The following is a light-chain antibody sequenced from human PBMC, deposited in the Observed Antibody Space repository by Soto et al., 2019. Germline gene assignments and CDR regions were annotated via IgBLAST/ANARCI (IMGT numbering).Light chain of an antibody. V-gene: IGKV3-11*01. CDR2: DAS. CDR3: QQRSTWPLT. J-gene: IGKJ3*01. CDR1: QSVGTY. Sequence: EIVLTQSPATLSLSPGERATLSCRASQSVGTYLVWYQQKPGQAPRLLISDASNSATGIAARFSGGGSATDFTLTISILQPEVVADYCCQQRSTWPLTFGPGTRVDIK.